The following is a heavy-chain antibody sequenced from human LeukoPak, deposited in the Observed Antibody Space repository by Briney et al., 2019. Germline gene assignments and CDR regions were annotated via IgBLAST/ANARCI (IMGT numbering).Heavy chain of an antibody. Sequence: ASVKVSCKASGSAFTGQYIHWVRQAPGQGLEWMGWINPSSGGTNIAQKFQGRLTMTRDTSISTAYMELSSLTSDDTAVYSCARQSGTTAKEVNWFDPWGQGTLVTVSS. V-gene: IGHV1-2*02. CDR3: ARQSGTTAKEVNWFDP. CDR1: GSAFTGQY. D-gene: IGHD1-26*01. CDR2: INPSSGGT. J-gene: IGHJ5*02.